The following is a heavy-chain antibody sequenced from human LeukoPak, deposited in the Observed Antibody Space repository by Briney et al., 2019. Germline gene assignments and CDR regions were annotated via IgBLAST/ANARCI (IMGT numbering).Heavy chain of an antibody. CDR1: GFTFSNYT. D-gene: IGHD6-19*01. V-gene: IGHV3-30-3*01. Sequence: GSLRLSCAASGFTFSNYTVHWVRQAPGKGLEWVAVISYDGSNKYYADSVKGRFTISRDNSKNTLYLQMSSLRVEDTAVYYCARSYTSGWSRGFDPWGQGTLVIVSS. CDR2: ISYDGSNK. J-gene: IGHJ5*02. CDR3: ARSYTSGWSRGFDP.